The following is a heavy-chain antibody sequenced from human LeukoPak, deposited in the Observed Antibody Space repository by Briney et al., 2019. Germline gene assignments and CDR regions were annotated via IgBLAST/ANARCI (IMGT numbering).Heavy chain of an antibody. CDR2: IGGLGEST. J-gene: IGHJ6*02. V-gene: IGHV3-23*01. CDR1: GFTFSRFA. Sequence: GGALRLSCEASGFTFSRFAMTWVPQAPGKGLEWVSTIGGLGESTNYADSVKGRFTISRDNSKNTLYLQMNNLRAEDTAVYCAKDRDIILTGHGMDVWGQGTTVTVSS. CDR3: AKDRDIILTGHGMDV. D-gene: IGHD3-9*01.